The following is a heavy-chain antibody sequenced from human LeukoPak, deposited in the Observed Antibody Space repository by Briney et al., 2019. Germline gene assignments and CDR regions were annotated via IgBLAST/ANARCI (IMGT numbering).Heavy chain of an antibody. CDR2: ISYDGNNK. D-gene: IGHD6-19*01. CDR3: ARDHGSSGWYETVDY. J-gene: IGHJ4*02. CDR1: GFTFSTFA. Sequence: GGSLRLSCAASGFTFSTFAMHWVRQAPGKGLEWVAVISYDGNNKYYADSVKGRFTISRDNSKNTLYLQMNNLRVEDTAVYYCARDHGSSGWYETVDYWGQGTLVTVSS. V-gene: IGHV3-30-3*01.